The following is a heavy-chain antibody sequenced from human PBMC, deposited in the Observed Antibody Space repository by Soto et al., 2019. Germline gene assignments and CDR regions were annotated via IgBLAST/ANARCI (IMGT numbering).Heavy chain of an antibody. V-gene: IGHV3-74*01. D-gene: IGHD3-22*01. Sequence: GGSLRLSCAASGFTLSDYWMHWVRQVPGKGLVWVSLISSDGSTTNYAASVKGRFTVSRDNAKNTLYLQMISLRADDTAVYYCARDPRGYPDYWGKGTLVTVS. CDR3: ARDPRGYPDY. CDR1: GFTLSDYW. J-gene: IGHJ4*02. CDR2: ISSDGSTT.